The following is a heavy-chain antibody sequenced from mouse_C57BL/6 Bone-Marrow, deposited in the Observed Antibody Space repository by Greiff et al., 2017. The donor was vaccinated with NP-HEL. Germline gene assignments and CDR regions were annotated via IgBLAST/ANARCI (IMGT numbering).Heavy chain of an antibody. D-gene: IGHD2-4*01. CDR3: AVYYDYDPY. CDR1: GYTFTSYW. V-gene: IGHV1-69*01. J-gene: IGHJ3*01. CDR2: IDPSDCYT. Sequence: QVQLQQPGAELVMPGASVKLSCKASGYTFTSYWMHWVKQRPGQGLEWIGEIDPSDCYTNYNQKFKGKSTLTVDKSSSTAYMQLSSLTSEDSAVYYCAVYYDYDPYWGQGTLVTVSA.